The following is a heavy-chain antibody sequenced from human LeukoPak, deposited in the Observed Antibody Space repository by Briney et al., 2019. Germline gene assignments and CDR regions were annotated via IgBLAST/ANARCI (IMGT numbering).Heavy chain of an antibody. V-gene: IGHV4-38-2*01. Sequence: SETLSLTCAVSGYSISSAYYWGWIRQPAGKGLEWIGRIYTSGSTNYNPSLKSRVTISVDTSKNQFSLKLSSVTAADTAVYYCARHGYGYNFDYWGQGTLVTVSS. CDR2: IYTSGST. CDR1: GYSISSAYY. CDR3: ARHGYGYNFDY. D-gene: IGHD5-18*01. J-gene: IGHJ4*02.